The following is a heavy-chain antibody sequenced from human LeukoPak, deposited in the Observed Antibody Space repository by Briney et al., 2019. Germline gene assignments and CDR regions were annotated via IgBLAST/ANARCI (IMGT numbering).Heavy chain of an antibody. V-gene: IGHV1-2*02. J-gene: IGHJ4*02. D-gene: IGHD6-13*01. Sequence: ASVKVSCKASGYTFTGFYIHWVRQAPGQGLEWMAWINPRNGGSHSAQKFQGRVTLTRDTSISTAYMEMRKLTSDDTAFYYCARGRIAAAGAIDYWGQGARVTVSS. CDR1: GYTFTGFY. CDR3: ARGRIAAAGAIDY. CDR2: INPRNGGS.